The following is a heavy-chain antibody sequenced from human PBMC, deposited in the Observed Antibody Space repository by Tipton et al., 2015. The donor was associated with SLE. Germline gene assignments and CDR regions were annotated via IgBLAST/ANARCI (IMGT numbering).Heavy chain of an antibody. CDR2: ISGSVIST. J-gene: IGHJ6*02. CDR3: VGELLPYYGMDV. D-gene: IGHD1-26*01. CDR1: GFTFSNYA. V-gene: IGHV3-23*01. Sequence: GSLRLSCAASGFTFSNYAMSWVRQAPGKGLGWASVISGSVISTDYADSVKGRFTISRDNSKNTLYLQMNSLRAEDTAVYYCVGELLPYYGMDVWGQGTTVTVSS.